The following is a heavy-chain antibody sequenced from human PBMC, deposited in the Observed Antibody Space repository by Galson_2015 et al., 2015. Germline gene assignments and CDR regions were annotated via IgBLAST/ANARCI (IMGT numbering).Heavy chain of an antibody. CDR3: ARSRYSYADADWFDP. J-gene: IGHJ5*02. D-gene: IGHD5-18*01. V-gene: IGHV4-31*03. CDR2: IYYSGST. Sequence: TLSLTCTVSGGSISSGGYYWSWIRQHPGKGLEWIGYIYYSGSTYSTPSLKSRVTISVDTSKNQFTLKLSSVTAAETAVYYWARSRYSYADADWFDPWGQGTLVTVSS. CDR1: GGSISSGGYY.